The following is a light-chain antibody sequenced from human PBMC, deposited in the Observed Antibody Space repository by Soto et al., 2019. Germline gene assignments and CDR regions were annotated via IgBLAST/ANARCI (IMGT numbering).Light chain of an antibody. CDR2: EVS. J-gene: IGLJ1*01. CDR3: SSYTSRTTYV. V-gene: IGLV2-14*01. CDR1: NSDVGGYNY. Sequence: QSALTQPASVSGSPGQSITISCTGTNSDVGGYNYVSWYQQHPGKAPKLIIYEVSNRPSGVSNRFSGSKSGNTASLTISGLQAEDEADYYCSSYTSRTTYVFGTGTKVTVL.